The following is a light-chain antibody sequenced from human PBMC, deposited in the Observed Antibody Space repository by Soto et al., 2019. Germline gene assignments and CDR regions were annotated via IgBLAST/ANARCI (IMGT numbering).Light chain of an antibody. V-gene: IGLV2-14*01. J-gene: IGLJ2*01. CDR3: NSYTSRHTVV. CDR2: EVS. CDR1: SSDVGGHNF. Sequence: QSVLTQPASVSGAPGQSITISCTGTSSDVGGHNFVSWYQHHPSTAPKLMIYEVSNRPSGVSNRFSGSKSANTAPLTISGLQAGDEADYYCNSYTSRHTVVFGGGTKVTVL.